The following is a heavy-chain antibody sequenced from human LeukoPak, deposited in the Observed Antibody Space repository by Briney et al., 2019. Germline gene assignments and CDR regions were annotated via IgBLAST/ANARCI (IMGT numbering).Heavy chain of an antibody. Sequence: SETLSLTCIVSGLSISNFYWTWIRPPPGKGRESIGYIYYSGSTNDNPSLKSRVTTSVDTPKNEFSLKLSSVTAADTAVYYCARWTSCGCDCHILDYWGQGILVTVSS. D-gene: IGHD2-21*02. V-gene: IGHV4-59*01. CDR2: IYYSGST. CDR3: ARWTSCGCDCHILDY. J-gene: IGHJ4*02. CDR1: GLSISNFY.